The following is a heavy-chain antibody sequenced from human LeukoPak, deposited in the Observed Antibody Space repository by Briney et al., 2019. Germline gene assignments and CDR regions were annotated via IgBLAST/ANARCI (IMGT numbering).Heavy chain of an antibody. CDR2: ISYDGSSK. CDR3: ARDRSYYYYGMDV. Sequence: GGSLRLSCAASGFTFSSYAMHWVRQAPGKGLEWVAVISYDGSSKYYADSVKGRFTISRDNSKNTLYLQMNSLRAEDTAVYYCARDRSYYYYGMDVWGQGTTVTVSS. CDR1: GFTFSSYA. D-gene: IGHD3-16*01. J-gene: IGHJ6*02. V-gene: IGHV3-30*04.